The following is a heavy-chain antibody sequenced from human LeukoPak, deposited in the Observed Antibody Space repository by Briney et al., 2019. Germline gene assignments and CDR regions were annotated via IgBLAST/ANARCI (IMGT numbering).Heavy chain of an antibody. CDR1: GFTFSSSA. CDR3: ARDRDYSGSGSPDS. CDR2: ISYDGSSK. Sequence: PGRSLRLSCAASGFTFSSSAMHWVRQAPGKGLEWVAVISYDGSSKNYADSVMGRFTISRDDSKNTLHLQMNSLRVDDTAVYYCARDRDYSGSGSPDSWGQGTLVTVSS. V-gene: IGHV3-30*14. D-gene: IGHD3-10*01. J-gene: IGHJ4*02.